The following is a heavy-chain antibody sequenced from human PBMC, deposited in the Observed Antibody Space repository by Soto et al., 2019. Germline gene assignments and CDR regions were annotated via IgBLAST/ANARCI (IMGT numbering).Heavy chain of an antibody. CDR3: ERDLGGGTTLYY. V-gene: IGHV3-21*01. Sequence: EVPLVESGGGLVKPGGSLRLSCAASGFIFSSYSMNWVRQAPGKGLEWVSSISSSSSYIYYADSVKGRFTISRDNAKNSLYLQMNGTTAEDTAVDYCERDLGGGTTLYYWGQGTLVTVSS. CDR1: GFIFSSYS. D-gene: IGHD1-1*01. CDR2: ISSSSSYI. J-gene: IGHJ4*02.